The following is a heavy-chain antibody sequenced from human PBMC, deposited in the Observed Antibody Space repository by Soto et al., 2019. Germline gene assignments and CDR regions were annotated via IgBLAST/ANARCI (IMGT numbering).Heavy chain of an antibody. CDR3: AKGLSTASSFDY. Sequence: EVHLLESGGGLVQPGGSLRLSCVASGFTFSHHDMSWVRQAPGKGLEWVSAISGSGDRTHYADSVKGRFTISRDNSKNMLSLQMNSLRAEDTAVYHCAKGLSTASSFDYWGQGTLVTVAS. CDR1: GFTFSHHD. CDR2: ISGSGDRT. D-gene: IGHD2-8*02. V-gene: IGHV3-23*01. J-gene: IGHJ4*02.